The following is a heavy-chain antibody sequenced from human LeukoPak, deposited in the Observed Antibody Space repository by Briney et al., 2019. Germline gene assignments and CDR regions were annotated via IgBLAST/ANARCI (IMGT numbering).Heavy chain of an antibody. CDR2: ISSSSSTI. D-gene: IGHD4-17*01. Sequence: GGSLRLSCAASGFTFSRNSMNWVRQAPGRGLEWISYISSSSSTIYYADSVKGRFTISRDNAKNSLYLQMNSLRAEDTAVYYCARDGGGDYRLEYWGQGALVTVSS. CDR1: GFTFSRNS. J-gene: IGHJ4*02. CDR3: ARDGGGDYRLEY. V-gene: IGHV3-48*01.